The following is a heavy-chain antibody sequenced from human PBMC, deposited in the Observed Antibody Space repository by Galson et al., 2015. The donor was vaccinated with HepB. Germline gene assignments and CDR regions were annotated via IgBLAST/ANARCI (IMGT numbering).Heavy chain of an antibody. CDR2: INPNSGGT. D-gene: IGHD5-12*01. CDR3: ARDIPYRRGYSAYDRPDGFDI. CDR1: GYTFTNYH. V-gene: IGHV1-2*06. J-gene: IGHJ3*02. Sequence: SVKVSCKASGYTFTNYHMHWVRQAPGQGLEWMGRINPNSGGTNYAQIFQDRVTMTRDTSISTAYMELSRLRSDDTAVYYCARDIPYRRGYSAYDRPDGFDIWGQGTMVTVSS.